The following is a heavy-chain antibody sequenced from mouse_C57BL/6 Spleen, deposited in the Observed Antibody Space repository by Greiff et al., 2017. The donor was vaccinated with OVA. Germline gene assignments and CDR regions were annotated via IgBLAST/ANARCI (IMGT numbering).Heavy chain of an antibody. V-gene: IGHV1-82*01. CDR1: GYAFSSSW. Sequence: QVQLQQSGPELVKPGASVKISCKASGYAFSSSWMNWVKQRPGKGLEWIGRIYPGDGDTNYNGKFKGKATLTADKSSSTAYMQLSSLTSEDSAVYFCARSDYRMDYWGQGTSVTVSS. J-gene: IGHJ4*01. CDR3: ARSDYRMDY. D-gene: IGHD2-13*01. CDR2: IYPGDGDT.